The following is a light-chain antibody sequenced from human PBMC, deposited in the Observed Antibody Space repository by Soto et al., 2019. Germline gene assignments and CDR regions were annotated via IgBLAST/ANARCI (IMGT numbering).Light chain of an antibody. CDR3: GTWDSSLSAGI. CDR1: SSNIGNNY. Sequence: QSLLTQPPSVSAAPGQTVTISCSGSSSNIGNNYVSWYQQLPGTAPKLLIYDNNKRPSGIPDRFSGSKSGTSATLGITGLQTGDEADYYCGTWDSSLSAGIFGGGTKLTVL. J-gene: IGLJ2*01. CDR2: DNN. V-gene: IGLV1-51*01.